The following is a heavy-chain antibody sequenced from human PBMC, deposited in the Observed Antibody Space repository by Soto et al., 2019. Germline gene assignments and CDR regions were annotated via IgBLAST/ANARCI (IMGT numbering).Heavy chain of an antibody. J-gene: IGHJ4*02. CDR3: AKEQGFERAQDY. CDR1: GFILSDCA. CDR2: ISSSSSVI. Sequence: GGSLRLSCATSGFILSDCAMNWVRQAPGKGLEWVSYISSSSSVIYYADSVKGRFTISRDNSKNTLYLQMNSLRAEDTAVYYCAKEQGFERAQDYWGQGTLVTVSS. D-gene: IGHD3-3*01. V-gene: IGHV3-48*01.